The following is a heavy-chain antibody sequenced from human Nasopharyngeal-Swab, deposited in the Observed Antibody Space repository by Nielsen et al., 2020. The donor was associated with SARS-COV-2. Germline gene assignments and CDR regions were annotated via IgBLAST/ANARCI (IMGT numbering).Heavy chain of an antibody. CDR1: GYTFTDYY. V-gene: IGHV1-2*06. Sequence: ASVKVSCKASGYTFTDYYMHWVRQAPGEGLEYMGRINPHSGDTNFAQKFQGRVTVTRATSINTAYMELRSLRFDDTAVYYCARDDGDVPGMTGSGPPGGYWGQGTLVTVSS. CDR3: ARDDGDVPGMTGSGPPGGY. D-gene: IGHD1-14*01. CDR2: INPHSGDT. J-gene: IGHJ4*02.